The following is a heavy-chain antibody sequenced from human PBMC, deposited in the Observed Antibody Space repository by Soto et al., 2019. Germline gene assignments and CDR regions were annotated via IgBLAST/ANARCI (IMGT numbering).Heavy chain of an antibody. CDR3: ARDGPSRSRYYFDY. V-gene: IGHV3-66*01. Sequence: EVQLVESGGGLVQPGGSLRLSCAASGFTVSSNYMNWVRQAPGKGLEWVSIIYGAASTYYADSVKARFTISRDNSKNTLYLHMNSLRAEDTAVYYCARDGPSRSRYYFDYWGQGTLVTVSS. J-gene: IGHJ4*02. CDR1: GFTVSSNY. CDR2: IYGAAST. D-gene: IGHD6-13*01.